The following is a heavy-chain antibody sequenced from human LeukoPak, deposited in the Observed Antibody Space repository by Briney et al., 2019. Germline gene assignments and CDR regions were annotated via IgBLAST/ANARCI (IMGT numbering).Heavy chain of an antibody. CDR1: GFTFSSYA. V-gene: IGHV3-23*01. J-gene: IGHJ4*02. D-gene: IGHD3-22*01. CDR3: AKDKPYYYDSSGYFLFGY. Sequence: GGSLRLSCAASGFTFSSYAMSWVRQAPGKGLEWVSAISGSGGSTSYADSVKGRFTISRDNSKNTLYLQMNSLRAEDTAVYYCAKDKPYYYDSSGYFLFGYWGQGTLVTVSS. CDR2: ISGSGGST.